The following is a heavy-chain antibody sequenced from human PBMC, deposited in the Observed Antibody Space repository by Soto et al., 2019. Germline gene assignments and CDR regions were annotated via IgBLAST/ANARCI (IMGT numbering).Heavy chain of an antibody. D-gene: IGHD3-16*01. J-gene: IGHJ5*02. CDR2: MSYSGNT. CDR1: GGSISSTSYY. CDR3: ARKNRAPDRLSAHKWFDP. V-gene: IGHV4-39*01. Sequence: SETLSLTCTVSGGSISSTSYYWAWIRQPPGKGLEWIGSMSYSGNTYYNPSLKSRVTISVDTSKNQFSPKLSSVTAADTAVYFCARKNRAPDRLSAHKWFDPWGQGTKVTVSS.